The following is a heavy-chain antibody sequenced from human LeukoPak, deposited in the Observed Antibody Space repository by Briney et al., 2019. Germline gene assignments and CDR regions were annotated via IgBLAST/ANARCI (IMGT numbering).Heavy chain of an antibody. V-gene: IGHV4-39*07. Sequence: SETLSLTCTVSGGSISSSSYYWGWIRQPPGKGLEWIGEINHSGSTNYNPSLKSRVTISVDTSKNQFSLKLSSVTAADTAVYYCARGIIVGATWGENYNCFDPWGQGTLVTVSS. CDR3: ARGIIVGATWGENYNCFDP. J-gene: IGHJ5*02. D-gene: IGHD1-26*01. CDR2: INHSGST. CDR1: GGSISSSSYY.